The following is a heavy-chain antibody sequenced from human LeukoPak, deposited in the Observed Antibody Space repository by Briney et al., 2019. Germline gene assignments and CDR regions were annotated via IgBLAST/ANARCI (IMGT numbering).Heavy chain of an antibody. CDR1: GGSISSYY. J-gene: IGHJ6*02. Sequence: SETLSLTCTVSGGSISSYYWSWIRQPPGKGLEWIGYIYYSGSTNYNPSLKSRVTISVDTSKNQFSLKLSSVTAADTAVYYCARDGYSSSWYSANYYYGMDVWGQGTTVTVSS. V-gene: IGHV4-59*01. D-gene: IGHD6-13*01. CDR2: IYYSGST. CDR3: ARDGYSSSWYSANYYYGMDV.